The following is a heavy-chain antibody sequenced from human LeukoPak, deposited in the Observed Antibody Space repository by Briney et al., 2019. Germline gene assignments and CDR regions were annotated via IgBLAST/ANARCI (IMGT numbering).Heavy chain of an antibody. CDR2: IYYSGST. V-gene: IGHV4-30-4*01. CDR3: ARVRYSSGWYLADY. D-gene: IGHD6-19*01. Sequence: PSETLSLTCTVSGGSISSGDYYWSWIRQPPGKGLEWIGYIYYSGSTYYNPSLKSRVTISVDTSKNRFSLKLSSVTAADTAVYYCARVRYSSGWYLADYWGQGTLVTVSS. CDR1: GGSISSGDYY. J-gene: IGHJ4*02.